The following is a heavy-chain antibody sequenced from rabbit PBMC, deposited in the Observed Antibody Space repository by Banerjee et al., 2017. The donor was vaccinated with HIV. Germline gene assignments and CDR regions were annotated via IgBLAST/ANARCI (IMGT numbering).Heavy chain of an antibody. D-gene: IGHD4-2*01. V-gene: IGHV1S45*01. CDR1: GFSFSSSYW. CDR3: ARDPYAGDAGHSYGVNL. Sequence: EESGGDLVKPEGSLTLTCTASGFSFSSSYWICWVRQAPGKGLEWIACIATGSSGRTYYASWAKGRFTISKSTSLNTVTLQMTSLTAADTATYFCARDPYAGDAGHSYGVNLWGPGTLVTVS. J-gene: IGHJ4*01. CDR2: IATGSSGRT.